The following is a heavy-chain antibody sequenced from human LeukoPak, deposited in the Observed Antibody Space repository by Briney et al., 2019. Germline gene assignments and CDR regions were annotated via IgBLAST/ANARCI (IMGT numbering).Heavy chain of an antibody. Sequence: GGSLRLSCTASGFTFGDHAMSWVRQAPEKGLEWVGFIRSRTYGGTTEYAASVKGRFTISRDDSKSIAYLQMNSLKTEDTAVYYCTRGPIQQGLYYGMDVWGQGTTVTVSS. V-gene: IGHV3-49*04. CDR3: TRGPIQQGLYYGMDV. CDR1: GFTFGDHA. J-gene: IGHJ6*02. D-gene: IGHD5-18*01. CDR2: IRSRTYGGTT.